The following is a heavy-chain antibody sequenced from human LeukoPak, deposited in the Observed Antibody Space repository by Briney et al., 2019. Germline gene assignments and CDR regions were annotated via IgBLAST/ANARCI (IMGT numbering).Heavy chain of an antibody. V-gene: IGHV3-48*01. J-gene: IGHJ4*02. D-gene: IGHD6-19*01. CDR2: ISSSSSTI. CDR3: ARDRYSVAGAHYYFDY. CDR1: GFTFSSYS. Sequence: PGGSLRLSCAASGFTFSSYSMNWVRQAPGKGLEWVSYISSSSSTIYYADSVKGRFTISRDNAKNSLYLQMNSLRAEDTAVYYCARDRYSVAGAHYYFDYWGQGTLVTVSS.